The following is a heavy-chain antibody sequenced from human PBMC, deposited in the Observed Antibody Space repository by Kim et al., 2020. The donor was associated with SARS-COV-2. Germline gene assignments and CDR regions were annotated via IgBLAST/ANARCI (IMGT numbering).Heavy chain of an antibody. CDR3: AKVNRGGSGSYYLEY. CDR2: ISVSGGST. D-gene: IGHD1-26*01. Sequence: GGSLRLSCAASGFTFTSYGMSWVRQVAGKGLERVSAISVSGGSTYYADSVKGRFTISRDNSNNTVYLQMNSLRVEDTAVYHCAKVNRGGSGSYYLEYWG. J-gene: IGHJ4*01. CDR1: GFTFTSYG. V-gene: IGHV3-23*01.